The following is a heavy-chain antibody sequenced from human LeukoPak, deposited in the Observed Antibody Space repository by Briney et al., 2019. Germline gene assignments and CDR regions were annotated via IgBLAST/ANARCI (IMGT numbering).Heavy chain of an antibody. Sequence: AASVKVSCKASGYTFTSYGISWVRQAPGQGLEWMGWISAYNGNTNYAQKLQGRVTMTTDTSTGTAYMELRSLRSEDTAVYYCARDQVVVGATRFGGFDYWGQGTLVTVSS. CDR2: ISAYNGNT. CDR3: ARDQVVVGATRFGGFDY. CDR1: GYTFTSYG. V-gene: IGHV1-18*01. D-gene: IGHD1-26*01. J-gene: IGHJ4*02.